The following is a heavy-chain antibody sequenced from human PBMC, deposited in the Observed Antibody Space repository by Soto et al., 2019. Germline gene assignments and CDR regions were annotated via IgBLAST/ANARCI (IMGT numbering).Heavy chain of an antibody. CDR3: ARRDNSGWYSLDY. CDR2: VSPSGSNT. CDR1: GFIFSNYP. J-gene: IGHJ4*02. V-gene: IGHV3-23*01. D-gene: IGHD6-19*01. Sequence: EVQLLESGGGLVQPGGSLRLSCAVSGFIFSNYPMTWVRQAPGKGLEWVSSVSPSGSNTYYADSMKGRFTMSRDNTENRLNLQMNGLRAEGTAVYFGARRDNSGWYSLDYWGQGTLVTVSS.